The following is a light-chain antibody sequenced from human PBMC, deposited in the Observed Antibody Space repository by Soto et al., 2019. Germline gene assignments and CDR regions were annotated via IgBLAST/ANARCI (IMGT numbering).Light chain of an antibody. CDR3: QQYNKWALT. J-gene: IGKJ4*01. Sequence: EMVMTQPPATLSVSPGERVTLSCSASQSFSSNSLAWYQQKPGQAPRLLIHGASTSATDIPARVSASVSGTEYALTIRCLQSKDSAVYYCQQYNKWALTFGGGTKVEIK. CDR1: QSFSSN. CDR2: GAS. V-gene: IGKV3-15*01.